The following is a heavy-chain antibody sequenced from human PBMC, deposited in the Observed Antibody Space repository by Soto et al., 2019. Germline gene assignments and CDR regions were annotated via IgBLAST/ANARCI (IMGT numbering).Heavy chain of an antibody. Sequence: SVKVSFKASGGTFSSYAISWVRQAPGQGLEWMGGIIPIFGTANYAQKFQGRVTITADESTSTAYMELSSLRSEDTAVYYCAGAVCEVFMPKKHCGGDFVFPSATTDMDARAQENTLTISS. J-gene: IGHJ6*02. CDR1: GGTFSSYA. CDR2: IIPIFGTA. CDR3: AGAVCEVFMPKKHCGGDFVFPSATTDMDA. D-gene: IGHD2-21*01. V-gene: IGHV1-69*13.